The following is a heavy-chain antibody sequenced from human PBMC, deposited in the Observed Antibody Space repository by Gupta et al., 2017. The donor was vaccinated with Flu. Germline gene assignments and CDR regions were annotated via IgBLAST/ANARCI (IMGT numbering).Heavy chain of an antibody. D-gene: IGHD2-15*01. J-gene: IGHJ5*02. CDR3: AREVVNNRLDP. Sequence: DGTATSYADSVKGRFTISRDNAKNTLYLQMNSLSPEDTALYYCAREVVNNRLDPLGPGNPGHRRL. V-gene: IGHV3-74*01. CDR2: DGTAT.